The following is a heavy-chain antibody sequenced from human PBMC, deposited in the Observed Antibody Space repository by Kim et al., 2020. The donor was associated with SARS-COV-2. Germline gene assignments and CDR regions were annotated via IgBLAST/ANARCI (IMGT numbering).Heavy chain of an antibody. D-gene: IGHD3-22*01. Sequence: GGSLRLSCAASGFTFGDYAMHWVRQAPGKGLEWVSGISWNSGSIGYADSVKGRFTISRDNAKNSLYLQMNSLRAEDTALYYCAKGAWYYDSSGIDYWGQGTLVTVSS. V-gene: IGHV3-9*01. J-gene: IGHJ4*02. CDR1: GFTFGDYA. CDR3: AKGAWYYDSSGIDY. CDR2: ISWNSGSI.